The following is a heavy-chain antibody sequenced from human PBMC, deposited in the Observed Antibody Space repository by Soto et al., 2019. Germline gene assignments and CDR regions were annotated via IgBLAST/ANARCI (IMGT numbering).Heavy chain of an antibody. Sequence: PSETLSLTCAVYGGSFSGYYWSWIRQPPGKGLEWIGEINHSGSTNYNPSLKSRVTISVDTSKNQFSLKLSSVTAADTAVYYWARSSLLCFGESTGGWLGRRLYYMDVWGKGTTVTVSS. CDR3: ARSSLLCFGESTGGWLGRRLYYMDV. CDR1: GGSFSGYY. J-gene: IGHJ6*03. V-gene: IGHV4-34*01. CDR2: INHSGST. D-gene: IGHD3-10*01.